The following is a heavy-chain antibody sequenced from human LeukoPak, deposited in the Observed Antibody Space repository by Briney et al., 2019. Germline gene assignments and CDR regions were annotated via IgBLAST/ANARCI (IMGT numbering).Heavy chain of an antibody. CDR3: ASTAIPEGEGSEYFQH. CDR1: GYTFTSYG. V-gene: IGHV1-18*01. CDR2: ISAYNGNT. J-gene: IGHJ1*01. Sequence: ASVKVSCKASGYTFTSYGISWVRQAPGQGLEWMGWISAYNGNTNYAQKLQGRVTMTRDTSTSTVYMELSSLRSEDTAVYYCASTAIPEGEGSEYFQHWGQGTLVTVSS. D-gene: IGHD3-16*01.